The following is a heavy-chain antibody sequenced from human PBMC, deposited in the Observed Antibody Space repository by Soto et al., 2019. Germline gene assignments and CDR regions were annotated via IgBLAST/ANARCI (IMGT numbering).Heavy chain of an antibody. J-gene: IGHJ4*02. V-gene: IGHV1-46*01. CDR2: INPSGGST. D-gene: IGHD5-12*01. CDR1: GYTFTSFY. Sequence: QVQLVQSGAEVKKPGASVKVSCKASGYTFTSFYMHWVRQAPGQGLEWMGIINPSGGSTSYAQKFQGRVTMTRDTSTSTVYMELSSLRSEDTAVYYCARDSGLGRWLQHWGQGTLVTVSS. CDR3: ARDSGLGRWLQH.